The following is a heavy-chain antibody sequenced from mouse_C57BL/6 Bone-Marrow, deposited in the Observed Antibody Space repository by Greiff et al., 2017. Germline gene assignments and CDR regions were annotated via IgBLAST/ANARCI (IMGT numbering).Heavy chain of an antibody. CDR1: GFNINDDY. D-gene: IGHD2-12*01. V-gene: IGHV14-4*01. J-gene: IGHJ4*01. CDR2: IDPENGVT. CDR3: ATLVVSGAMDY. Sequence: VQLKESGAELVRPGASVKLSCTASGFNINDDYMHWVKQRPEQGLEWIGWIDPENGVTDYASKFQGKATITADTSSNTAYMQLSSLTSEDTAVYYCATLVVSGAMDYWGQGTSVTVSA.